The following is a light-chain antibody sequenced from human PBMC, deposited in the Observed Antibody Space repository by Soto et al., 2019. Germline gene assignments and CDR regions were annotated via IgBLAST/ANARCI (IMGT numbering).Light chain of an antibody. CDR1: QSISPY. V-gene: IGKV1-5*01. CDR2: AAS. CDR3: QQYKSYS. Sequence: DIQMTPSPSSLSASVGDRVTITCRAGQSISPYLNWYQQKPGKAPKFLIYAASSLQSGVPSRFSGSGSGTEFTLTISSLQPDDFATYYCQQYKSYSFGQGNKVDSK. J-gene: IGKJ1*01.